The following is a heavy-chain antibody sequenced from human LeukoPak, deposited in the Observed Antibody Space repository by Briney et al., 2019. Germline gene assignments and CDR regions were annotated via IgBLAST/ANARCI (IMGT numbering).Heavy chain of an antibody. D-gene: IGHD6-19*01. CDR3: ARDPGYSSVWSNLPLDY. V-gene: IGHV1-2*02. J-gene: IGHJ4*02. CDR1: GYTFTGYY. CDR2: INPNSGGT. Sequence: ASVKVSCKASGYTFTGYYMHWVRQAPGQGLEWMGWINPNSGGTNYAQKFQGRVTMTRDTSISTAYMELSRLRSDDTAVYYCARDPGYSSVWSNLPLDYWGQGTLVTVSS.